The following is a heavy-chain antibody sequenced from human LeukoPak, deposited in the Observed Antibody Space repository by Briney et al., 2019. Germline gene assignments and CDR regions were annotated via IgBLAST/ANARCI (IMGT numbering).Heavy chain of an antibody. CDR1: GGSISSNY. Sequence: SETLSLTCTVSGGSISSNYWSWIRQPAGKGLEWIGRIYSSGSNNYNPSLKSRVSISADTSKNQFSLNLSSVTAADTAVYYCARGPYYSNALGHFDYWGQGTLVTVSS. J-gene: IGHJ4*02. CDR2: IYSSGSN. V-gene: IGHV4-4*07. CDR3: ARGPYYSNALGHFDY. D-gene: IGHD4-11*01.